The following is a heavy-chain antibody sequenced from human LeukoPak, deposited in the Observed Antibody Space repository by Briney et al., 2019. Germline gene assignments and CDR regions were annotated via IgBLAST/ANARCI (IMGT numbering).Heavy chain of an antibody. CDR1: GYSFTSYW. CDR2: IYPGDSDT. CDR3: ARHLVAAVTVFDLFVDY. Sequence: GESLKISCKGSGYSFTSYWIGWVRQMPGKGLEWMGIIYPGDSDTRYSPSFQGQVTISADKSISTAYLQWSSLKASDTAMYYCARHLVAAVTVFDLFVDYWGQGTLVTVSS. D-gene: IGHD2-15*01. J-gene: IGHJ4*02. V-gene: IGHV5-51*01.